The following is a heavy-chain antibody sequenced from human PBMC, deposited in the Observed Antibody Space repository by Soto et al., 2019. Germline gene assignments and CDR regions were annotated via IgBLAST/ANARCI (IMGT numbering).Heavy chain of an antibody. CDR1: GYTFTSYG. J-gene: IGHJ4*02. V-gene: IGHV1-18*01. CDR2: ISAYNGNT. D-gene: IGHD2-2*01. CDR3: ARAGCSSTSCYGDYDY. Sequence: QVQLVQSGAEVKKPGASVKVSCKASGYTFTSYGISWVRQAPGQGLEWMGWISAYNGNTNYAQKLQGRVTMTTDTXTXXAYMELRSLRSDDTAVYYCARAGCSSTSCYGDYDYWGQGTLVTVSS.